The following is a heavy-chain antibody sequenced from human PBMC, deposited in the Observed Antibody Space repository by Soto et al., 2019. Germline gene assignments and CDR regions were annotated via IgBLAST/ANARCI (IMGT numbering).Heavy chain of an antibody. CDR3: ARARYTSSIVVVVAATRTRKAYYFDY. J-gene: IGHJ4*02. Sequence: ASVKVSCKASGYTFTSYDINWVRQATGQGLEWMGWMNPNSGNTGYAQKFQGRVTMTRNTSISTAYMELSSLISEDTAVYYCARARYTSSIVVVVAATRTRKAYYFDYWGQGTLVTVSS. D-gene: IGHD2-15*01. CDR2: MNPNSGNT. CDR1: GYTFTSYD. V-gene: IGHV1-8*01.